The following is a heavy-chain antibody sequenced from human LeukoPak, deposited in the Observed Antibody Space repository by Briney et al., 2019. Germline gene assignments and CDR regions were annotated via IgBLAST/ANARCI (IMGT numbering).Heavy chain of an antibody. J-gene: IGHJ4*02. V-gene: IGHV3-48*02. D-gene: IGHD6-19*01. CDR2: ISSDSSTI. CDR3: ARRAVTGSNYFDY. Sequence: GGSLRLSCAASGFIFSSYSMNWVRQAPGKGLEWVSYISSDSSTIYYADSVKGRFTISGDSAKNSVYLQMNSLRDEDTAVYYCARRAVTGSNYFDYWGQGSLVTVSS. CDR1: GFIFSSYS.